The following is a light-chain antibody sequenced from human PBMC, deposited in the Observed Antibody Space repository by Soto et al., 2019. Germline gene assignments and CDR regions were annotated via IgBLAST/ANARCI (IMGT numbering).Light chain of an antibody. J-gene: IGLJ1*01. CDR2: DND. Sequence: QSLLTQPPSVSAAPGQKVTISCSGSSSNIGNNYVSWYQQLPGTAPKLLIYDNDKRPSGIPDRFSGSKSGTSATLGITGLQTGDEADYYCGTWDSSLSAGRVFGTGTKVTVL. CDR1: SSNIGNNY. V-gene: IGLV1-51*01. CDR3: GTWDSSLSAGRV.